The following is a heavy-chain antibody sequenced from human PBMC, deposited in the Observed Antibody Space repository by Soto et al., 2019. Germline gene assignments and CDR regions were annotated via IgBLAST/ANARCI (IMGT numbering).Heavy chain of an antibody. CDR2: IKSKTDGGTT. CDR3: TTDSLFPMMVVRFDF. Sequence: EVQLVESGGGLVKPGGSLRLSCAASGFTFSDAWINWVRQAPGKGLEWVGRIKSKTDGGTTDYAAPVKGRFAVSRDDSRDMAYLQMNSLKTEDTAVYYCTTDSLFPMMVVRFDFWGHGTLVTVSS. D-gene: IGHD3-22*01. CDR1: GFTFSDAW. V-gene: IGHV3-15*07. J-gene: IGHJ4*01.